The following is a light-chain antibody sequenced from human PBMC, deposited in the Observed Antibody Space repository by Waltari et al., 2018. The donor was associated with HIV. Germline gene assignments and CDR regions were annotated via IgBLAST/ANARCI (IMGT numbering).Light chain of an antibody. CDR3: QVWDSSSGVV. CDR2: YDS. CDR1: NIGSKS. Sequence: ARITCGGNNIGSKSVHWYQQKPGQAPVLVIYYDSDRPSGIPERFSGSNSGNTATLTISRVEAGDEADYYCQVWDSSSGVVFGGGTRLTVL. J-gene: IGLJ2*01. V-gene: IGLV3-21*04.